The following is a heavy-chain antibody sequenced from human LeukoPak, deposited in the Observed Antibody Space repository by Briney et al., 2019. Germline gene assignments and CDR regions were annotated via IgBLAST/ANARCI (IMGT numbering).Heavy chain of an antibody. Sequence: GGSPRLSCAASGFTFSSSAMSWVRQAPGKGLEWVSAISGRGGGTYYADSVKGPVTISRDNSKNTLYMQMNSLRAENTAVYYCAKSDYCGQGTLVTVSS. V-gene: IGHV3-23*01. J-gene: IGHJ4*02. CDR2: ISGRGGGT. CDR1: GFTFSSSA. CDR3: AKSDY.